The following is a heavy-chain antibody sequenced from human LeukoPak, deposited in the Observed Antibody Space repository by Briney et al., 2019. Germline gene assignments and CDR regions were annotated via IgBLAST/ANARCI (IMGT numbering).Heavy chain of an antibody. CDR3: ARDIKTRNYGDYGGYVYYCYYGMDV. CDR1: GFTVSSNY. Sequence: GGSLRLSCAASGFTVSSNYMSWVRQAPGKGLEWVSVIYSGGSTYYADSVKGRFTISRDNSKNTLYLQMNSLRAEDTAVYYCARDIKTRNYGDYGGYVYYCYYGMDVWGQGTTVTVSS. D-gene: IGHD4-17*01. J-gene: IGHJ6*02. CDR2: IYSGGST. V-gene: IGHV3-66*01.